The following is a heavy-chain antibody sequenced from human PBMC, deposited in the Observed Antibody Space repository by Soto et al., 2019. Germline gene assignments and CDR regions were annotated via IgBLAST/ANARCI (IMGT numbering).Heavy chain of an antibody. CDR2: ISGSGFKK. Sequence: GGSLRLSCAASGFIFENFGMSGVRQAPGKGLEWISSISGSGFKKYYADSVKGRFTISRDNSKSTVYLELNNLSAEDTAVYHCAKNQGVELVPLATVDWFDPWGQGSVATVSS. CDR3: AKNQGVELVPLATVDWFDP. D-gene: IGHD1-26*01. J-gene: IGHJ5*02. CDR1: GFIFENFG. V-gene: IGHV3-23*01.